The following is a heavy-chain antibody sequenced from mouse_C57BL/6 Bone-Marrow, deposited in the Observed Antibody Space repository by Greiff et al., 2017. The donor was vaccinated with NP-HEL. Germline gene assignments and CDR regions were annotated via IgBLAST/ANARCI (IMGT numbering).Heavy chain of an antibody. J-gene: IGHJ2*01. CDR2: ISNGGGST. CDR1: GFTFSDYY. CDR3: ARHRSNDREGYYFDY. D-gene: IGHD2-12*01. V-gene: IGHV5-12*01. Sequence: DVMLVESGGGLVQPGGSLKLSCAASGFTFSDYYMYWVRQTPEKRLEWVAYISNGGGSTYYPDTVKGRFPISRDNAKNTLYLQMSRLKSEDTAKYYGARHRSNDREGYYFDYWGQGTTLTVSS.